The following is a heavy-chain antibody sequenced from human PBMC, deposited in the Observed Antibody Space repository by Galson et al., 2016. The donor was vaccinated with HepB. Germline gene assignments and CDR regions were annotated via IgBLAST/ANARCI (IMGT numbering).Heavy chain of an antibody. J-gene: IGHJ3*02. CDR1: GYTFSGYY. Sequence: SVKVSCKASGYTFSGYYLHWVRHAPGQGLEWMGWINPISGGTSYAQKFQRWVTMTRDTSISTAYMELRRLRSDDTAVYYCARDLSPSSTRRHAFDIWGQGTMITVSS. CDR3: ARDLSPSSTRRHAFDI. V-gene: IGHV1-2*04. D-gene: IGHD2-2*01. CDR2: INPISGGT.